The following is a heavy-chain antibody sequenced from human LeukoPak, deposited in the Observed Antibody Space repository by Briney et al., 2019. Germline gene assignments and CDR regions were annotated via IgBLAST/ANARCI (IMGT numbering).Heavy chain of an antibody. CDR1: GFSFSTYW. Sequence: GGSLRLSCVASGFSFSTYWMTWVRQAPGKGLEWVANIKHNASEKYYVDSVKGRFTISRDNAKNSLYLQMNSLRAEDTAVYYCAKGGVRGEYWGQGTLVTVSS. J-gene: IGHJ4*02. CDR3: AKGGVRGEY. CDR2: IKHNASEK. V-gene: IGHV3-7*03. D-gene: IGHD3-10*01.